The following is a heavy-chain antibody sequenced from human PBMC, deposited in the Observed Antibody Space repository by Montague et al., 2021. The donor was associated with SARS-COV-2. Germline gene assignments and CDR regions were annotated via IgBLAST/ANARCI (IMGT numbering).Heavy chain of an antibody. CDR1: GGSISSSSYY. V-gene: IGHV4-39*07. CDR3: AREGGWLSRGSYYFDY. CDR2: IYYSGST. J-gene: IGHJ4*02. Sequence: SETLSLTCTVSGGSISSSSYYWGWIRQPPGKGLEWIGSIYYSGSTYYXPSLKSRVTISVDTSKNQFSLKLSSVTAADTAVYYCAREGGWLSRGSYYFDYRGQGTLVTVSS. D-gene: IGHD3-22*01.